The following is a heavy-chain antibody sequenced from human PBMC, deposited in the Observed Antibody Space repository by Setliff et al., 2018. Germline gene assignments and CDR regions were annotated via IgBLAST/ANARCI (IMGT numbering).Heavy chain of an antibody. D-gene: IGHD6-19*01. CDR2: INPNSGGT. Sequence: ASVKVSCKASGYTFTGYYMHWVRQAPGQGLEWMGWINPNSGGTNYAQKFQGRVTMTRDTSISTAYMELSSLRSEDTAVYYCASRGERSGWYGFANWGQGTLVTVSS. CDR1: GYTFTGYY. J-gene: IGHJ4*02. V-gene: IGHV1-2*02. CDR3: ASRGERSGWYGFAN.